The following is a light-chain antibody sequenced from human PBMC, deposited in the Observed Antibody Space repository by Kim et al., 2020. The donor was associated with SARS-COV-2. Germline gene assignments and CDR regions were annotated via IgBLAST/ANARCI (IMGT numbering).Light chain of an antibody. CDR1: QSVAGTS. CDR3: QQYGTSPWT. J-gene: IGKJ1*01. Sequence: PGEGATLSCRASQSVAGTSLAWYQQKPGRAPRLLIYGASSRATGIPDRFSGSGSGTDFTLTISRLEPEDFAVYYCQQYGTSPWTFGHGTKVDIK. CDR2: GAS. V-gene: IGKV3-20*01.